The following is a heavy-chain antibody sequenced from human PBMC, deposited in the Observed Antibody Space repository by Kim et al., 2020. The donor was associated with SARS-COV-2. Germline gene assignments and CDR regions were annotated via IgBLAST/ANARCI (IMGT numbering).Heavy chain of an antibody. Sequence: GGSLRLSCAASGFTFDDYAMHWVRQAPGKGLEWVSGISWNSGSIGYADSVKGRFTISRDNAKNSLYLQMNSLRAEDTALYYCAKSTHGMATITDAFDIWGQGTMVTVSS. CDR1: GFTFDDYA. J-gene: IGHJ3*02. D-gene: IGHD5-12*01. CDR2: ISWNSGSI. V-gene: IGHV3-9*01. CDR3: AKSTHGMATITDAFDI.